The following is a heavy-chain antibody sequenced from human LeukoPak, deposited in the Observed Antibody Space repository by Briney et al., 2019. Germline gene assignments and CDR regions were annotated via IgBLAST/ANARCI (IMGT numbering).Heavy chain of an antibody. CDR1: GYTFTTYT. V-gene: IGHV1-3*01. D-gene: IGHD3-22*01. J-gene: IGHJ6*02. Sequence: ASVKVSCKASGYTFTTYTMHWVRQAPGQRLEWMGWVNAGNGNTKYSQKFHGRVTITRDTSASTAYMELSSLRSEDTAMYYCARDLGLSSGYAYYYCGMDVWGQGTTVIVSS. CDR3: ARDLGLSSGYAYYYCGMDV. CDR2: VNAGNGNT.